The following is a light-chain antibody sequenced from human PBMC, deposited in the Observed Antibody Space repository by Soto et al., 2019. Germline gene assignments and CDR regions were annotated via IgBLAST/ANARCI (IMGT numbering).Light chain of an antibody. CDR1: QSVSSN. CDR2: GAS. CDR3: QQYNKWPTYT. J-gene: IGKJ2*01. Sequence: EIVMTQSPATLSVSPGERATLSCRASQSVSSNLAWHQQTPGQGPRLLIYGASTRAANIPARFSGSESRTAVTLTSNSLQSEDFAVYSGQQYNKWPTYTFGQGTKLEIK. V-gene: IGKV3-15*01.